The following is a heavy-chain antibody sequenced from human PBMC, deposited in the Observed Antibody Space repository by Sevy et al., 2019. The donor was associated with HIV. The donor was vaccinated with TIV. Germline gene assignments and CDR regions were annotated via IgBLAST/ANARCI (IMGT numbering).Heavy chain of an antibody. CDR1: AGSFSGYY. D-gene: IGHD1-26*01. V-gene: IGHV4-34*01. Sequence: SETLSLTCAVYAGSFSGYYWSWIRQPPGKGLEWIGEIIHSGSTTYNPSLKSRVTISIDTSKNQFSLKLNSVTAADTAMYYCARGQWEHLYWGQGTLVTVSS. CDR2: IIHSGST. J-gene: IGHJ4*02. CDR3: ARGQWEHLY.